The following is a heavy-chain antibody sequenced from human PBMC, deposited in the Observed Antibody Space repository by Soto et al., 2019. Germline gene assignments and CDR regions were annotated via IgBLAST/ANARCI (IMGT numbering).Heavy chain of an antibody. CDR2: IYYSGST. J-gene: IGHJ4*02. CDR3: ARGWIQPFFY. V-gene: IGHV4-59*01. D-gene: IGHD5-18*01. CDR1: GGPISSYY. Sequence: PSETLSLTCTVSGGPISSYYWSWIRQPPGKGLEWIGYIYYSGSTNYNPSLKSRVTISVDTSKNQFSLKLSSVTAADTAVYYCARGWIQPFFYWGQGTLVTVSS.